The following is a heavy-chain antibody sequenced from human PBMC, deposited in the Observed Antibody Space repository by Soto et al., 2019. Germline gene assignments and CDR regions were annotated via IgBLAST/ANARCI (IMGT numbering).Heavy chain of an antibody. J-gene: IGHJ4*02. CDR3: ARLEGLATISYYFDF. CDR2: IYYRGNA. CDR1: DDSINSDKYY. V-gene: IGHV4-39*01. D-gene: IGHD3-9*01. Sequence: QLQLQESGPGLVKPSETLSLTCSVSDDSINSDKYYWGWIRQPPGKGLEWIGSIYYRGNAYYNPSLQTRVTISLDKSRSPFYLKLNSVTAADSAVYFCARLEGLATISYYFDFWGPGALVTVSS.